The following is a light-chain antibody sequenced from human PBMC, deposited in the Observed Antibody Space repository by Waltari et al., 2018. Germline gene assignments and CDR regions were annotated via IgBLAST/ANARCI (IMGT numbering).Light chain of an antibody. CDR2: DVS. V-gene: IGLV2-14*01. CDR3: SSYTSTDVV. Sequence: QSALTQPASVSGSPGPSTTISCTGTSSDVGGYNYVSWYQQHPGKAPKLMIYDVSNRPSGVSNRFSGSKSGNTASLTISGLQAEDEADYYCSSYTSTDVVFGGGTKLTVL. J-gene: IGLJ2*01. CDR1: SSDVGGYNY.